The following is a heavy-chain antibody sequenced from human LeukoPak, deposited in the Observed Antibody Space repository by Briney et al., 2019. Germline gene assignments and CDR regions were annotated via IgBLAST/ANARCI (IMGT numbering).Heavy chain of an antibody. D-gene: IGHD3-3*01. CDR2: IYTSGST. Sequence: SETLSLTCTVSGGSISSGSYYWSWIRQPAGKGLEWIGRIYTSGSTNYNPSLKSRVTISVDTSKNQFSLKLSSVTAADTAVYYCARDKRFLEWGGSDYYYGMDVWGQGTTVTVSS. CDR1: GGSISSGSYY. J-gene: IGHJ6*02. CDR3: ARDKRFLEWGGSDYYYGMDV. V-gene: IGHV4-61*02.